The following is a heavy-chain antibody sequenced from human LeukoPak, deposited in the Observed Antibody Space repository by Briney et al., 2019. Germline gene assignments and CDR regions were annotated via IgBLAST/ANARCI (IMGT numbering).Heavy chain of an antibody. CDR3: AKAGIVVVIPLDY. CDR1: GFTFSRKT. CDR2: ISYDGSNK. D-gene: IGHD3-22*01. V-gene: IGHV3-30*18. Sequence: GGALRLSCAASGFTFSRKTMNWVRRAPGKGLEWVAVISYDGSNKYYVDSVKGRFTISRDNSKNTLYLQMNSLRAEDTAVYYCAKAGIVVVIPLDYWGQGTLVTVSS. J-gene: IGHJ4*02.